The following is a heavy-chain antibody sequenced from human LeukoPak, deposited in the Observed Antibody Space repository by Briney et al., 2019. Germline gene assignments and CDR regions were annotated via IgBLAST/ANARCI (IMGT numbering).Heavy chain of an antibody. D-gene: IGHD6-13*01. V-gene: IGHV4-34*01. J-gene: IGHJ6*03. CDR3: ARVSWPYYYYMDV. CDR2: INHSGST. CDR1: GGSFSGYY. Sequence: SETLSLTCAVYGGSFSGYYWSWIRHPPGQGLEWIGEINHSGSTNYNPSLKSRVTISVDTSKNQFSLKLSSVTAADTAVYYCARVSWPYYYYMDVWGKGTTVTVSS.